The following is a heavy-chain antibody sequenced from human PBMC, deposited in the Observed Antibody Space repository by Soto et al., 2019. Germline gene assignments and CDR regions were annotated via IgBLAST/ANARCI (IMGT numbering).Heavy chain of an antibody. CDR3: ARDMGFGLSDY. CDR2: INAGNGNT. V-gene: IGHV1-3*01. CDR1: GYTFISYA. Sequence: QVQLVQSGAEVKKPGASVKVSCKASGYTFISYAMYWVRQAPGQRLEWMGWINAGNGNTKYSQKFQGRVTITRDTSGSTAYRELSSRRSEDTAVYYCARDMGFGLSDYWGQGTLVTVSS. J-gene: IGHJ4*02. D-gene: IGHD3-10*01.